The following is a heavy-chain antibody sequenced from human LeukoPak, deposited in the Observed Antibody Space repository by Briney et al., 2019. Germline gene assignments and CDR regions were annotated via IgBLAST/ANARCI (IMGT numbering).Heavy chain of an antibody. CDR1: GFTFGDYA. D-gene: IGHD6-13*01. CDR2: ISYEGGNQ. J-gene: IGHJ4*02. V-gene: IGHV3-30-3*01. CDR3: ARDRAPGIAAAGSPGY. Sequence: GGSLRLSCAASGFTFGDYAMHWVRQAPGKGLAWVTFISYEGGNQYYEDSVKGRFTISRDNSKNTLYLQMNSLRPEDTAVYYCARDRAPGIAAAGSPGYWGQGTLVTVSS.